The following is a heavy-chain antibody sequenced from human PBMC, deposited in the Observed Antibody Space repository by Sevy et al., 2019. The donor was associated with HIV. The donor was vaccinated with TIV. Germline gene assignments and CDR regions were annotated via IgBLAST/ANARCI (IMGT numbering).Heavy chain of an antibody. V-gene: IGHV3-21*01. Sequence: GGSLILSCAASGFTFSSYSMNWVRQAPGKGLEWVSSISGLSNYIYYADSVKGRFTISRDNAKNSLYLQMNSLRPEDTAVYYCARDRCTITSCHEGNWFDPWGQGTLVTVSS. CDR2: ISGLSNYI. CDR1: GFTFSSYS. CDR3: ARDRCTITSCHEGNWFDP. J-gene: IGHJ5*02. D-gene: IGHD2-2*01.